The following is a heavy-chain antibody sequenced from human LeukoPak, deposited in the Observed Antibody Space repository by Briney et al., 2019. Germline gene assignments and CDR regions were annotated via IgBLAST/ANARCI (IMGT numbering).Heavy chain of an antibody. CDR2: ISSSSSYT. CDR3: ARSLLWFGENYFDY. Sequence: GGSRRLSCAASGFTFSDYYMSWIRQAPGKGLEWVSYISSSSSYTNYADSVKGRFTISRDNTKNSLYLQMISLRAEDTAVYYCARSLLWFGENYFDYWGQGTLVTVSS. J-gene: IGHJ4*02. D-gene: IGHD3-10*01. V-gene: IGHV3-11*06. CDR1: GFTFSDYY.